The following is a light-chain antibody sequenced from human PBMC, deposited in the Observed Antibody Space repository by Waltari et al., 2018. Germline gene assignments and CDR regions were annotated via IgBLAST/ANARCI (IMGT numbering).Light chain of an antibody. J-gene: IGKJ4*01. CDR1: QPIVNY. CDR3: QKYNNAPLT. CDR2: VAS. V-gene: IGKV1-27*01. Sequence: DIQMTQSPPSLSASVGDRVTITCRARQPIVNYLAWYQQKPGKAPKLLIDVASTLQSGVPSRFSGSGSGTEFTLTISSLQPEDVATYYCQKYNNAPLTFGGGTKVEIK.